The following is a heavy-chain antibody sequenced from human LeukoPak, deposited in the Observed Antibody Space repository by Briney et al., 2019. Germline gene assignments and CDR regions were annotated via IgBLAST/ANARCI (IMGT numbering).Heavy chain of an antibody. CDR3: ARGAVAGHIFDY. CDR2: IYYSGST. Sequence: SETLSLTCTVSGGSISSYYWSWIRQPPGKGLEWIGYIYYSGSTNYNPSLTSRVTISVDTSKNQFSLKLSSVTAADTAVYYCARGAVAGHIFDYWGQGTLVTVSS. D-gene: IGHD6-19*01. V-gene: IGHV4-59*01. J-gene: IGHJ4*02. CDR1: GGSISSYY.